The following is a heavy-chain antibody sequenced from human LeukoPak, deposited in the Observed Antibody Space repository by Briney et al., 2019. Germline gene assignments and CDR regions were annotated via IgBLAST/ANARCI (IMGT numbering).Heavy chain of an antibody. CDR3: ARGVRGVTRTTNWFDP. Sequence: GASVKVSCKASGYTFTGYYMHWVRQAPGQGLEWMGWINPNSGGTNYAQKFQGRVTMTRDTFLSTAYMELSRLRSDDTAVYYCARGVRGVTRTTNWFDPWAQRTLVTVSS. CDR1: GYTFTGYY. V-gene: IGHV1-2*02. D-gene: IGHD3-10*02. CDR2: INPNSGGT. J-gene: IGHJ5*02.